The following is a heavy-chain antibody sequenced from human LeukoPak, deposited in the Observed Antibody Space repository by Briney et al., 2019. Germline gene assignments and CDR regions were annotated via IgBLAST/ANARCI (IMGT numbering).Heavy chain of an antibody. CDR2: INHSGST. CDR3: ARSTTVTPFDY. V-gene: IGHV4-34*01. Sequence: SETLSLTCAVYGGSFSGYYWSWIRQPPGKGLEWIGEINHSGSTNYNPSLKSRVTISIDTSKNQFSLKLSSVTAADTAVYYCARSTTVTPFDYWGQGTLVTASS. J-gene: IGHJ4*02. CDR1: GGSFSGYY. D-gene: IGHD4-17*01.